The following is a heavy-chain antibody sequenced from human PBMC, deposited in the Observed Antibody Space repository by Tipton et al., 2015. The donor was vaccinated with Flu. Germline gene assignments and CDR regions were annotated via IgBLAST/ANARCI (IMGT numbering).Heavy chain of an antibody. Sequence: TLSLTCTVSGGSIISGSHYWSWIRQPAGKGLEWIGRIYTSGRTDYNPSLKSRITISVDTSNNLFSLNLRSVSAADTAVYYCARAGGSNSWFDSWGQGTLVTVSS. CDR3: ARAGGSNSWFDS. D-gene: IGHD2-15*01. CDR1: GGSIISGSHY. V-gene: IGHV4-61*02. J-gene: IGHJ5*01. CDR2: IYTSGRT.